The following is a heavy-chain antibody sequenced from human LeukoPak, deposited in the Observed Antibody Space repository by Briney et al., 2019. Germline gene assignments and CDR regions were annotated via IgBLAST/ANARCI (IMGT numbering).Heavy chain of an antibody. V-gene: IGHV4-38-2*01. D-gene: IGHD1-26*01. J-gene: IGHJ4*02. CDR2: IYHSGST. Sequence: PSETLSLTCAVSGYSISSGYYWGWIRQPPGKGLEGMGRIYHSGSTYYNPSLKSRVTISVDTSKNQFSLKLSSVTAADTAVYYCARIDSGSYSGLFDYWGQGTLVTVSS. CDR1: GYSISSGYY. CDR3: ARIDSGSYSGLFDY.